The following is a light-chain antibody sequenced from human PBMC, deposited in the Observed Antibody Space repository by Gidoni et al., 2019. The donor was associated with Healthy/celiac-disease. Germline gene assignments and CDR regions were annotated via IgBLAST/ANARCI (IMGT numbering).Light chain of an antibody. Sequence: SSELTQPPSVSVSPGQTASITCSGDKFGDKYACLYQQKPGQSPVLVIYQDSKRPSGIPERFSGSNSGNTATLTISGTQAMDEAAYYCQAWDSSTVVFGGGTKLTVL. V-gene: IGLV3-1*01. J-gene: IGLJ2*01. CDR2: QDS. CDR3: QAWDSSTVV. CDR1: KFGDKY.